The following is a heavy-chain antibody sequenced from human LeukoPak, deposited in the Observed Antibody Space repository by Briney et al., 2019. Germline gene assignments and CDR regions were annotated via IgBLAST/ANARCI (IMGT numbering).Heavy chain of an antibody. CDR1: GFTFSSYD. Sequence: GGSLRLSCAASGFTFSSYDMNWVRQAPGKGLEWVSYISSSGNTIYYTDSVKGRFTISRDNAQNSLYLHMNSLRAEDTAVYYCARYSSSWHYYFDYWGQGTLVTVSS. CDR2: ISSSGNTI. V-gene: IGHV3-48*03. J-gene: IGHJ4*02. CDR3: ARYSSSWHYYFDY. D-gene: IGHD6-13*01.